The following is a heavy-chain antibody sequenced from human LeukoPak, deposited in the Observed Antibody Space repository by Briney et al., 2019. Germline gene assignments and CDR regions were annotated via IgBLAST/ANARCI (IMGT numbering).Heavy chain of an antibody. J-gene: IGHJ4*02. CDR1: GFTFSSYW. V-gene: IGHV3-20*04. CDR2: ITWNGGST. CDR3: ARAGYYYDGSDYYPHFDY. D-gene: IGHD3-22*01. Sequence: PGGSLRLSCAASGFTFSSYWMHWVRQAPGKGLEWVSGITWNGGSTGYADSVKGRFTISRDNAKNSLYLQMNSLRAEDTALYYCARAGYYYDGSDYYPHFDYWGQGTLVTVSS.